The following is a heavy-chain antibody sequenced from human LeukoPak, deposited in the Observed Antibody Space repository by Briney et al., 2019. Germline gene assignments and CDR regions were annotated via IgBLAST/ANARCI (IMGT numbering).Heavy chain of an antibody. Sequence: PGGSLRLSCAASGFTFSSYAMHWVRQAPGKGLGWVAVISYDGSNKYYADSVKGRFTISRDNSKNTLYLQMNSLRTEDTAVYYCSRGRKQWLVDDFDYWGQGTLVTVSS. V-gene: IGHV3-30-3*01. CDR2: ISYDGSNK. J-gene: IGHJ4*02. CDR1: GFTFSSYA. D-gene: IGHD6-19*01. CDR3: SRGRKQWLVDDFDY.